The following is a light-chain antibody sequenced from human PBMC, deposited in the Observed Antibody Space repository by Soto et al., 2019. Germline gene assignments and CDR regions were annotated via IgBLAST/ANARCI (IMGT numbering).Light chain of an antibody. J-gene: IGKJ2*01. CDR3: HQYGHSPYT. CDR1: QGVSTNY. V-gene: IGKV3-20*01. CDR2: GAS. Sequence: DIVLTQSPGNLSLSPGDRATLSCRASQGVSTNYVAWYQQKPGQSPRLLIYGASSRAAGIPDRFSGSGSGTAFTLTISRVEPEDFAVFYCHQYGHSPYTFGQGTKLEIK.